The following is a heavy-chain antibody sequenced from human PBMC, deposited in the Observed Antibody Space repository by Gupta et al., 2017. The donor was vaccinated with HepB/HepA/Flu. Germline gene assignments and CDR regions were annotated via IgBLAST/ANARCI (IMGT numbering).Heavy chain of an antibody. V-gene: IGHV3-49*04. CDR3: TRETLYISAWFDPRDNDAFDI. D-gene: IGHD6-19*01. J-gene: IGHJ3*02. CDR1: GFMFVDYV. Sequence: EVQLVESGGGLVQPGRSQRLSCTASGFMFVDYVMTWVRQAPGKGLEWMGLTRSKFYGEITEYAASGKGSFTISSDDYKTVSYLTMNSLNTEDPAVYSCTRETLYISAWFDPRDNDAFDIWGQGTMVTVSS. CDR2: TRSKFYGEIT.